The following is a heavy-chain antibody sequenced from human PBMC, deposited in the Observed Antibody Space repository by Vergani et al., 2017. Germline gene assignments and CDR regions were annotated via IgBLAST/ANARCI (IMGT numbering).Heavy chain of an antibody. CDR3: AGCIAAAGGYNWFDP. Sequence: QVQLVQSGAEVKKPGSSVKVSCKASGGTFSSYAISWVRQAPGQGLEWMGGIIPIFGTANYAQKFQGRVTITADESPSTAYMELSSLRCEDTAVYYCAGCIAAAGGYNWFDPWGQGTLVTVSS. J-gene: IGHJ5*02. D-gene: IGHD6-13*01. CDR2: IIPIFGTA. V-gene: IGHV1-69*01. CDR1: GGTFSSYA.